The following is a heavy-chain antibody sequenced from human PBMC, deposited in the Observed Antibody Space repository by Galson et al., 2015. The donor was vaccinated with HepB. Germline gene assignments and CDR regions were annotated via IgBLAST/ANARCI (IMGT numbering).Heavy chain of an antibody. CDR3: AKDQCYRGAARPSYYYGMDV. CDR2: ISYDGSNK. V-gene: IGHV3-30*18. CDR1: GFTFSSYG. Sequence: SLRLSCAASGFTFSSYGMHWVRQAPGKGLEWVAVISYDGSNKYYADSVKGRFTISRDNSKNTLYLQMNSLRAEDTAVYYCAKDQCYRGAARPSYYYGMDVWGQGTTVTVSS. J-gene: IGHJ6*02. D-gene: IGHD6-6*01.